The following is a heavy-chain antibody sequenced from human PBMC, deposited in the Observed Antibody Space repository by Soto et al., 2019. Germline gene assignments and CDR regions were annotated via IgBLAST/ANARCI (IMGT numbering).Heavy chain of an antibody. CDR2: INHSGST. CDR1: GGSFSGYY. CDR3: ASRKDYIWGSYRWYYFDY. Sequence: SETLSLTCAVYGGSFSGYYWSWIRQPPGKGLEWIGEINHSGSTNYNPSLKSRVTISVDTSKNQFSLKLSSVTAADTAVYYCASRKDYIWGSYRWYYFDYWGQGTLVTVSS. J-gene: IGHJ4*02. V-gene: IGHV4-34*01. D-gene: IGHD3-16*02.